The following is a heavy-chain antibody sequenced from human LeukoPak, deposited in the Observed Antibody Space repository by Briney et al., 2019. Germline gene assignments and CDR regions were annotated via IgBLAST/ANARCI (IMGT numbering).Heavy chain of an antibody. CDR1: EFIFGNYT. Sequence: GGSLRLSCAASEFIFGNYTVNWVRQAPGKGLEWVSSISGGSRSIYYADSVKGRFTTSRDNAKDSLSLQMNSLRAEDTGVYYCVRERSVKARQEGGHRYYYYMDVWGNGTTVTVSS. V-gene: IGHV3-21*04. J-gene: IGHJ6*03. CDR3: VRERSVKARQEGGHRYYYYMDV. D-gene: IGHD6-6*01. CDR2: ISGGSRSI.